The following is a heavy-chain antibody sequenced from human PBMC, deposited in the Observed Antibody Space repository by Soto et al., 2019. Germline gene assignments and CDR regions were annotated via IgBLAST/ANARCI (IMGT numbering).Heavy chain of an antibody. Sequence: ASVEVSCKDSGYTLTGCYMHWVRQAPGQGLEWMGWINPNSGGTNYAQKFQGWVTMTRDTSISTAYMELSRLRSDDTAVYYCAILSIAVDAFDIWGQGTMVTVSS. J-gene: IGHJ3*02. CDR1: GYTLTGCY. CDR3: AILSIAVDAFDI. D-gene: IGHD6-6*01. V-gene: IGHV1-2*04. CDR2: INPNSGGT.